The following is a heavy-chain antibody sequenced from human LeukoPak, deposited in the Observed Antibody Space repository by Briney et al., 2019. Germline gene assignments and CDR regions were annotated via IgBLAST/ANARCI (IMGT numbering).Heavy chain of an antibody. Sequence: SETLSLTCTVSGGSINNCSWSWIRQPPGKGLEWIGFIFYSGSTNYNPSLKSRVTISVDTSKNQFSLRLSSVTAADTAVYYCARVNSGSYYHDAFDIWGQGTMVTVSS. J-gene: IGHJ3*02. CDR3: ARVNSGSYYHDAFDI. CDR1: GGSINNCS. CDR2: IFYSGST. V-gene: IGHV4-59*01. D-gene: IGHD1-26*01.